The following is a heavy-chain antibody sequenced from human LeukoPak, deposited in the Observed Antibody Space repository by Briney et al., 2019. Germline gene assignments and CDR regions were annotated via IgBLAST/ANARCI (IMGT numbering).Heavy chain of an antibody. V-gene: IGHV4-34*01. CDR3: ARWEGGSYYDFDY. CDR1: GGTFSGYY. Sequence: SETLSLTCAVNGGTFSGYYWSWIRQPPGKGLEWIGEINHSGSTNYNPSLKSRVTISVDTSKNQFSLKLRSLTAVDTAVCDCARWEGGSYYDFDYWGQGTLVTVSS. CDR2: INHSGST. D-gene: IGHD1-26*01. J-gene: IGHJ4*02.